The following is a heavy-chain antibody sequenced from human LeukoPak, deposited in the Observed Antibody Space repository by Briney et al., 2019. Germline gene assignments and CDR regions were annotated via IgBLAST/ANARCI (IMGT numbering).Heavy chain of an antibody. Sequence: SETLSLTCTVSGGSISSGGYYWSWLRQHPGKGLEWIGYIYYSPSTYYTPSLKTRVTISLDTSKTQFSLKLSSVTAADTAVYYCSRSPSSSYMAVWGKAPTVT. CDR3: SRSPSSSYMAV. V-gene: IGHV4-31*03. CDR1: GGSISSGGYY. J-gene: IGHJ6*03. CDR2: IYYSPST.